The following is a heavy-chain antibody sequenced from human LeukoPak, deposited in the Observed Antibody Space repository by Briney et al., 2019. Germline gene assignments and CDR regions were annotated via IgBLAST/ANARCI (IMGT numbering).Heavy chain of an antibody. Sequence: SETLSLTCAVYGGSFSGYYWSWIRQPPGEGLEWIGEINHSGSTNYNPSLKSRVTISVDTSKNQFSLKLSSVTAADTAVYYCARDHISFDYWGQGTLVTVSS. CDR1: GGSFSGYY. CDR2: INHSGST. CDR3: ARDHISFDY. V-gene: IGHV4-34*01. J-gene: IGHJ4*02. D-gene: IGHD2-21*01.